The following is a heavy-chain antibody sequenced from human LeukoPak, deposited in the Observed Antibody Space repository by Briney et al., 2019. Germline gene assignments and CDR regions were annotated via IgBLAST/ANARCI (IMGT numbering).Heavy chain of an antibody. CDR1: GYTFSYD. Sequence: GASVKVSCKASGYTFSYDINWVRQATGQGLEWMGWMNPNSGNTGYAQKFQGRVTMTRNTSISTACMELSSLRSEDTAVYYCARGLGNDGIFDYWGQGTLVTVSS. J-gene: IGHJ4*02. V-gene: IGHV1-8*01. CDR3: ARGLGNDGIFDY. CDR2: MNPNSGNT. D-gene: IGHD1-1*01.